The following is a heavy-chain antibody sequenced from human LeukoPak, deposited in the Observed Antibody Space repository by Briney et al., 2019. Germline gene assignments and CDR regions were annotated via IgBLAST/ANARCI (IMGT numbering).Heavy chain of an antibody. CDR3: LLAVALRGVF. Sequence: SETLSLTCTVSDGSFSSSSHSWAWIRQPPEKGLEWIGTVWNIGRTHYNPSLRSRVTMSVDTSRNQFSLNLGSVTAADTAVYYCLLAVALRGVFWGHGTLATVSS. CDR2: VWNIGRT. D-gene: IGHD3-10*01. CDR1: DGSFSSSSHS. J-gene: IGHJ4*01. V-gene: IGHV4-39*03.